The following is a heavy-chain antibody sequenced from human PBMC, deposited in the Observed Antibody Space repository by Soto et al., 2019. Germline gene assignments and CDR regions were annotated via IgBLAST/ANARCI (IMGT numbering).Heavy chain of an antibody. Sequence: ASVKVSCKASGYTFTIYYIHWVRQAPGQGLEWMGLINPSGGSTSYAQKFQGRVTMTGDTATTTVYMELSSLSSEDTAVYYCASHRSGYAFQWGQGTLVTVSS. J-gene: IGHJ4*02. CDR1: GYTFTIYY. CDR3: ASHRSGYAFQ. V-gene: IGHV1-46*01. D-gene: IGHD5-12*01. CDR2: INPSGGST.